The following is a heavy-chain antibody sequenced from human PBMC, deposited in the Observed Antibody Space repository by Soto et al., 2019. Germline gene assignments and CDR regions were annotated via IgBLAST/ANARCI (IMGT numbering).Heavy chain of an antibody. CDR1: GGSFTSNNW. Sequence: NPSETLSLTCAVSGGSFTSNNWWTWVRQPPGQGLEWIGEIYRTGSTNYNPSLKSRVTISLDKSENQFSLKVTSLTAADTAVYYCASRDPGTSVDYWGQVTLVTVSS. CDR2: IYRTGST. CDR3: ASRDPGTSVDY. V-gene: IGHV4-4*02. J-gene: IGHJ4*02. D-gene: IGHD1-7*01.